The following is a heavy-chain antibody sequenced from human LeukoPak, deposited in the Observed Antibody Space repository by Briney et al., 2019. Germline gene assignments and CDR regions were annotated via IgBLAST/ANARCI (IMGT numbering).Heavy chain of an antibody. V-gene: IGHV3-7*03. CDR3: TTEGDGYNFDYYYYMDV. D-gene: IGHD5-24*01. CDR1: GLTFSSYW. CDR2: IKQDGSEK. J-gene: IGHJ6*03. Sequence: GWSLRLSCADSGLTFSSYWMSWVRQAPGKGLEWVANIKQDGSEKYYVDSAKGRFTISRDNAKNSMYLQMNSLRIEDTAVYYCTTEGDGYNFDYYYYMDVWGKGTTVTVSS.